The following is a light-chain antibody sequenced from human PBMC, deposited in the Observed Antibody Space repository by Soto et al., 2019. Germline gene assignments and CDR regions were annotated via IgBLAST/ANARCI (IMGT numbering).Light chain of an antibody. CDR1: QSIDSW. V-gene: IGKV1-5*03. J-gene: IGKJ2*01. CDR3: RRYDSYST. Sequence: DIPMTQSPATLSASIGDRITITCRASQSIDSWLAWYQQKPGKAPKLLIYKASILESGVSSRFSGSGSGTELTLTIRSLQPDDFATYYCRRYDSYSTFGQGNKLEIK. CDR2: KAS.